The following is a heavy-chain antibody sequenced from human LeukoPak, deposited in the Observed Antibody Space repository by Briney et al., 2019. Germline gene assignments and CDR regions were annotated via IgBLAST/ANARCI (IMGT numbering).Heavy chain of an antibody. CDR2: ISSSGSNT. D-gene: IGHD3-22*01. CDR1: GFTLSGYE. Sequence: RGSLRLSRAASGFTLSGYEMNWIRQAPGKGVEWVSYISSSGSNTHYADSLKGRFTVSRENAKKSVSLQMDGVRAEDSAVYYCARVKWLDDYWGQGTLVTVSS. V-gene: IGHV3-48*03. CDR3: ARVKWLDDY. J-gene: IGHJ4*02.